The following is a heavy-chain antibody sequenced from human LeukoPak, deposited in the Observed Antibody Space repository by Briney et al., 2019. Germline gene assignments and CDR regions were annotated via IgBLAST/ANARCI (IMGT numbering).Heavy chain of an antibody. V-gene: IGHV1-69*04. CDR3: ARVVYDSSGYYVLNWFDP. D-gene: IGHD3-22*01. Sequence: SVKVSCKASGYTFTSYGISWVRQAPGQGLEWMGRIIPILGIANYAQKFQGRVTITADKSTSTAYMELSSLRSEDTVVYYCARVVYDSSGYYVLNWFDPWGQGTLVTVSS. CDR1: GYTFTSYG. J-gene: IGHJ5*02. CDR2: IIPILGIA.